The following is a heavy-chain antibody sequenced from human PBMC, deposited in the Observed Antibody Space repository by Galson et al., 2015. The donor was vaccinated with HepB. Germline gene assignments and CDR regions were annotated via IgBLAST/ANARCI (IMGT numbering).Heavy chain of an antibody. Sequence: SLRLSCAASGFTFSNAWMNWVRQAPGKGLEWVGRIKSKTDGGTTDYAAPVKGRFTISRDDSKNTLYLQMYSLKTEDTAVYYCTTDQFTVYGDYLEYFQHWGQGTLVTVSS. CDR2: IKSKTDGGTT. CDR1: GFTFSNAW. D-gene: IGHD4-17*01. V-gene: IGHV3-15*07. J-gene: IGHJ1*01. CDR3: TTDQFTVYGDYLEYFQH.